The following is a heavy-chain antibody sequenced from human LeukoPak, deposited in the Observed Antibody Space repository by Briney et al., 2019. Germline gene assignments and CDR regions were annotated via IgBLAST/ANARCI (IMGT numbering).Heavy chain of an antibody. D-gene: IGHD2-21*02. Sequence: HGESLKISCKGSGYSFTSYWIGWVRQMPGKGLEWMGIIYPGDSDTRYSPSFQGQVTISADKSISTAYLQWSSLKASDTAMYYCAKTLAYCGGDCYPLYFDYWGQGTLVTVSS. CDR3: AKTLAYCGGDCYPLYFDY. CDR2: IYPGDSDT. J-gene: IGHJ4*02. CDR1: GYSFTSYW. V-gene: IGHV5-51*01.